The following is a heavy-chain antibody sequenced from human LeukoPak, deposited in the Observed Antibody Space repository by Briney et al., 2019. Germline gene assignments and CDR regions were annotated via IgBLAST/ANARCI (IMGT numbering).Heavy chain of an antibody. Sequence: PSETLSLTCTVSGGSIGSYYWSWIRQPPEKGLEWIGYINYSGSTNYNPSLRGRVTVSVDTSKNQFSLKLSSVTAADTAVYYCARAYFCGGDCYSFDYWGQGTLVTVSS. D-gene: IGHD2-21*02. CDR2: INYSGST. V-gene: IGHV4-59*01. CDR3: ARAYFCGGDCYSFDY. J-gene: IGHJ4*02. CDR1: GGSIGSYY.